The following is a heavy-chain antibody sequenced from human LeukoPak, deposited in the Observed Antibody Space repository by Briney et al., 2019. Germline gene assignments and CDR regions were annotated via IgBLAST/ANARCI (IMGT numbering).Heavy chain of an antibody. J-gene: IGHJ4*02. CDR1: GYTFTGYY. CDR3: ARGDPRIMVRGVPLGAYFDY. CDR2: INPNSGGT. V-gene: IGHV1-2*02. Sequence: GASVKVSCKASGYTFTGYYMHWVRQAPGQGVEWMGWINPNSGGTNYEQKFQGRVTMTRDTSISTAYMELSRLRSDDTAVYYCARGDPRIMVRGVPLGAYFDYWGQGTLVTVSS. D-gene: IGHD3-10*01.